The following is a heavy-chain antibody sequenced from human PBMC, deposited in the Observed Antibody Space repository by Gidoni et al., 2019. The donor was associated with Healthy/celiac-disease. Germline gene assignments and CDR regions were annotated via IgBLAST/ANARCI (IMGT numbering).Heavy chain of an antibody. CDR1: GGSISSGGYD. CDR2: IYYSGST. Sequence: QVQLQESGPGLVKPSQTLSITCPVSGGSISSGGYDWSWLRQHPGKGLEWVGYIYYSGSTYDNPSLKSRVTISVDTSKNQFSLKLSSVTAADTAVYYCARCLYDFWRGEKYNWFDPWGQGTLVTVSS. D-gene: IGHD3-3*01. CDR3: ARCLYDFWRGEKYNWFDP. J-gene: IGHJ5*02. V-gene: IGHV4-31*03.